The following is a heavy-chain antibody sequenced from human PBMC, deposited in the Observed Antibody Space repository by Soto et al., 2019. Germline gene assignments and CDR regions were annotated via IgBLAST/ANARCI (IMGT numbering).Heavy chain of an antibody. J-gene: IGHJ5*02. CDR3: ARVPILGYCSGTSCYQPNWFDP. Sequence: GGSLRLSCAASGFTFSGHWMHWVRQAPGKGLVWVSRINSDGSTTTYADSVKGRFTISRDNAKNTLYLQMNSLRAEDTAVYYCARVPILGYCSGTSCYQPNWFDPWGQGTLVTVSS. CDR2: INSDGSTT. D-gene: IGHD2-2*01. V-gene: IGHV3-74*01. CDR1: GFTFSGHW.